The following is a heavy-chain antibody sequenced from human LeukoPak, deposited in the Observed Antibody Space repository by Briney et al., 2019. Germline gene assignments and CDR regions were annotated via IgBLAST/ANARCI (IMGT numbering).Heavy chain of an antibody. CDR1: GGSISSYY. CDR3: ARGLWPFTIDY. V-gene: IGHV4-59*01. J-gene: IGHJ4*02. CDR2: IYYSGST. Sequence: SETLSLTCAVSGGSISSYYWSWIRQPPGKGLEWIGYIYYSGSTNYNPSLKSRVTISVDTSKNQFSLKLSSVTAADTAVYYCARGLWPFTIDYWGQGTLVTVSS. D-gene: IGHD4/OR15-4a*01.